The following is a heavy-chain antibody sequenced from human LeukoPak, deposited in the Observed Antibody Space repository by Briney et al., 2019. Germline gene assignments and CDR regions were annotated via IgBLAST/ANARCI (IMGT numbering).Heavy chain of an antibody. J-gene: IGHJ4*02. CDR1: GYSFSSYW. CDR3: VRPNSGSYILGFDY. D-gene: IGHD1-26*01. CDR2: IYPGDSDT. V-gene: IGHV5-51*01. Sequence: GESLKISCKGSGYSFSSYWIAWVRQMPGKGLEWMGIIYPGDSDTRYSPSFQGQVTISVDKSISTAYLQWSSLKASDSATYYCVRPNSGSYILGFDYWGQGTLVTVSS.